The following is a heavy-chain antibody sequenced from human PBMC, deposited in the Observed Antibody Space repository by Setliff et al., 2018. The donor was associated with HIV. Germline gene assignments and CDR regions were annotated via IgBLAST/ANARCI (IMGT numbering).Heavy chain of an antibody. CDR3: IKDGTPIGRYYQYFHV. V-gene: IGHV3-9*01. CDR2: ISSNTDNI. D-gene: IGHD1-26*01. CDR1: GFSFSAYA. J-gene: IGHJ6*02. Sequence: PGGSLRLSCAASGFSFSAYAMHWVRQSPGKGLEWVSGISSNTDNIYYADPVVGRLTISRDNANNSLFLQMNELRPEDTAFYYCIKDGTPIGRYYQYFHVWGEGVMVTVSS.